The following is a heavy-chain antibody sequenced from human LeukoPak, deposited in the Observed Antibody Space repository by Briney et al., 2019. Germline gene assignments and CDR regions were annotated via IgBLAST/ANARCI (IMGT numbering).Heavy chain of an antibody. D-gene: IGHD3-22*01. V-gene: IGHV3-20*04. CDR3: AGLYYYDSSGHPSSDY. CDR2: INWNGAWT. CDR1: GIKFDDYG. Sequence: GGSLRLSCAASGIKFDDYGMSWVRQAPGKGLEWVCDINWNGAWTGYADSVEGRFTISRDNAKNSLYLQMNSLRAEDTAVYYCAGLYYYDSSGHPSSDYWGQGTLVTVSS. J-gene: IGHJ4*02.